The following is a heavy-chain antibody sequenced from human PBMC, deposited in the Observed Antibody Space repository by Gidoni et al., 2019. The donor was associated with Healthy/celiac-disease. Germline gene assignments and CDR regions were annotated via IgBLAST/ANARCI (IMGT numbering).Heavy chain of an antibody. CDR1: GGSISSGSYY. Sequence: QVQLQESGPGLVKPSQTLSLTCTVSGGSISSGSYYWSWIRQPAGKGLEWIGRIYTSGSTNYNPSLKSRVTISVDTSKNQFSLKLSSVTAADTAVYYCATHYDGSWFDPWGQGTLVTVSS. V-gene: IGHV4-61*02. CDR3: ATHYDGSWFDP. J-gene: IGHJ5*02. CDR2: IYTSGST. D-gene: IGHD4-17*01.